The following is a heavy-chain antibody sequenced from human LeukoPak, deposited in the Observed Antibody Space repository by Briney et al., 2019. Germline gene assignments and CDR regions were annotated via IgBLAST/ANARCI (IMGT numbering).Heavy chain of an antibody. CDR1: GGTFSSYA. Sequence: SVKVSCKASGGTFSSYAISWVRQAPGQGLEWMGGIIPIFGTANYAQKFQGRVTITADESTSTAYMELSSLRSEDTAVYYCASREAHCSGGSCYLNWFDPWGQGTLVTVSS. D-gene: IGHD2-15*01. CDR3: ASREAHCSGGSCYLNWFDP. J-gene: IGHJ5*02. V-gene: IGHV1-69*13. CDR2: IIPIFGTA.